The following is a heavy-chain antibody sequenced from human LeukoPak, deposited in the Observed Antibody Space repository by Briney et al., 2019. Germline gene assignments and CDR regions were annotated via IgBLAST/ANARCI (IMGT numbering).Heavy chain of an antibody. CDR1: GFTFSSYE. D-gene: IGHD2-8*02. CDR3: ASTLLGTGAFDI. CDR2: ISSSSSYI. V-gene: IGHV3-21*01. J-gene: IGHJ3*02. Sequence: GGSLRLSCAASGFTFSSYEMNWVRQAPGKGLEWVSSISSSSSYIYYADSVKGRFTISRDNAKNSLYLQMNSLRAEDTAVYYCASTLLGTGAFDIWGQGTMVTVSS.